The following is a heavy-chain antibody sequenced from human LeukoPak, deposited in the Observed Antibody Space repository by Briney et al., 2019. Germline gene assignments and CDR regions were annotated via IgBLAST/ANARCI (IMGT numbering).Heavy chain of an antibody. CDR2: IYHSGST. V-gene: IGHV4-4*02. D-gene: IGHD6-19*01. CDR3: ARGNKWLVPFDY. J-gene: IGHJ4*02. Sequence: GTLSLTCRGSGGSNSSRYWWEWVRQPPGKGLEWIGEIYHSGSTNYNPSLKSRVTISVDKSKNQFSLKLSSVTAADTAVYYCARGNKWLVPFDYWGQGTLVTVSS. CDR1: GGSNSSRYW.